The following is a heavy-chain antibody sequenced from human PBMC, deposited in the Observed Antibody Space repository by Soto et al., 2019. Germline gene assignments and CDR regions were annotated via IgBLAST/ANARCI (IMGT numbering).Heavy chain of an antibody. CDR1: GYTFTSYD. J-gene: IGHJ3*02. Sequence: GASVKVSCKASGYTFTSYDMNWVRQATGQGLEWMGWMNPNSGNTGYAQKFQGRVTMTRNTSISTAYMELSSLRSEDTAVYYCARGLFLGTSDAFDIWGQGTMVTVSS. CDR2: MNPNSGNT. CDR3: ARGLFLGTSDAFDI. D-gene: IGHD2-2*01. V-gene: IGHV1-8*01.